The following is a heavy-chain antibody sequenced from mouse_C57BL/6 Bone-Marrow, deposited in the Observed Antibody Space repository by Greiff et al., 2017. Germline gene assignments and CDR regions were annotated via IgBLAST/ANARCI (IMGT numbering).Heavy chain of an antibody. V-gene: IGHV5-9*01. CDR3: AIYDYGDFDV. J-gene: IGHJ1*03. CDR1: GFTFSSYT. D-gene: IGHD2-4*01. CDR2: ISGGGGNT. Sequence: DVQLVESGGGLVKPGGSLKLSCAASGFTFSSYTMSWVRQTPEQRLEWVATISGGGGNTYYPDSVKGRFTISRDTANNTLYLQMSSLRSEDTALYYCAIYDYGDFDVWGTGTTVTVSS.